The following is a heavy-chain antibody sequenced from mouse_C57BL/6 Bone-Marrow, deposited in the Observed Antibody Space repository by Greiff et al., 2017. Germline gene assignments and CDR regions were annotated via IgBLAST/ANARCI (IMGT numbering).Heavy chain of an antibody. CDR1: GYTFTSYW. CDR3: ARSIYYDYSWFAY. D-gene: IGHD2-4*01. J-gene: IGHJ3*01. V-gene: IGHV1-72*01. Sequence: VQLQQPGAELVKPGASVKLSCKASGYTFTSYWMHWVKQRPGRGLEWIGRIDPNSGGTKYNEKFKSKATLTVDKPSSTADMQLSSLTSEDSAVYYCARSIYYDYSWFAYWGQGTLVTVSA. CDR2: IDPNSGGT.